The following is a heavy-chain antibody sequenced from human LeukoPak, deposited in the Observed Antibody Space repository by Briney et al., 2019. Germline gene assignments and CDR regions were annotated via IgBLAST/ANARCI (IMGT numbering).Heavy chain of an antibody. J-gene: IGHJ5*02. CDR3: ARDQYSYGYGDWFDP. Sequence: PSETLSLTCTVSGGSISSYYWSWIRQPPGKGLEWIGYIYYSGSTNYNPSLKSRATISVDTSKNQFSLKLSSVTAADTAVYYCARDQYSYGYGDWFDPWGQGTLVTVSS. CDR2: IYYSGST. CDR1: GGSISSYY. V-gene: IGHV4-59*01. D-gene: IGHD5-18*01.